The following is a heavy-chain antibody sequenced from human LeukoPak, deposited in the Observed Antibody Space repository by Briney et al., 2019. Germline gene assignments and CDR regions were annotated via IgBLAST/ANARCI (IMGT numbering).Heavy chain of an antibody. J-gene: IGHJ4*02. V-gene: IGHV3-30*04. CDR1: GSTFSSYA. CDR2: ISYDGSNK. D-gene: IGHD2-21*02. CDR3: ARDPVTAIGYFDY. Sequence: PGGSLRLSCAASGSTFSSYAMHWVRQAPGKGLEWVAVISYDGSNKYYADSVKGRFTISRDNSKNTLYLQMNSLRAEDTAVYYCARDPVTAIGYFDYWGQGTLVTVSS.